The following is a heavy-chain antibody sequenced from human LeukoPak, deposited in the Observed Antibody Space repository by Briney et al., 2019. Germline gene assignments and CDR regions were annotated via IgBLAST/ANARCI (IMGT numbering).Heavy chain of an antibody. D-gene: IGHD2-21*01. CDR3: ARHGDYCFDL. Sequence: GGSLRLSCAASGFTFSRSWRGWVRQARGKGREWLDNINQYGTSNYYLDSVIAPFPISRHNAHNSVYLQMNSLSARDTAVYYCARHGDYCFDLWGPGTRVTVSS. CDR2: INQYGTSN. CDR1: GFTFSRSW. V-gene: IGHV3-7*02. J-gene: IGHJ4*02.